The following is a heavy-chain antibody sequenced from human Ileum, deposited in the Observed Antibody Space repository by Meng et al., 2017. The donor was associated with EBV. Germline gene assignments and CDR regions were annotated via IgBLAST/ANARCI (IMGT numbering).Heavy chain of an antibody. CDR1: GGSVSSAHSF. V-gene: IGHV4-61*01. CDR3: AGDPHSGSPH. CDR2: MSYSGST. D-gene: IGHD1-26*01. Sequence: PESGPGLVTPPVPLSLTCTVSGGSVSSAHSFWTWNRQPPGKGLEWIGYMSYSGSTNYSPPLESRVTISVDTSKNQFSLKLSSVTAADTAVYYCAGDPHSGSPHWGQGTLVNVSS. J-gene: IGHJ4*02.